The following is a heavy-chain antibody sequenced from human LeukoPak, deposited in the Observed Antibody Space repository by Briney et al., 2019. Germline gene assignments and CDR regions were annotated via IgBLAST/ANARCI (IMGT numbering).Heavy chain of an antibody. V-gene: IGHV3-23*01. CDR3: AKDHYYGSGIVGVWDY. D-gene: IGHD3-10*01. J-gene: IGHJ4*02. Sequence: PGGSLRLSCAASGFTFSSYAMSWVRQAPGKGLEWVSAISGSGGSTYYADSVKGRFTISRDNSKNTLYLQMNSLRAEDTAVYYCAKDHYYGSGIVGVWDYWGQGTLVTVSS. CDR2: ISGSGGST. CDR1: GFTFSSYA.